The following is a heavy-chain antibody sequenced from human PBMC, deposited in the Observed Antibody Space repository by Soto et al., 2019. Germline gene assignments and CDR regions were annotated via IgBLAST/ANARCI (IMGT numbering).Heavy chain of an antibody. CDR1: GFIFSGYA. CDR2: ISYDGNTQ. V-gene: IGHV3-30-3*01. CDR3: AKETNAYEINF. J-gene: IGHJ4*02. D-gene: IGHD3-9*01. Sequence: QVQLVESGGGVVQPGGSLRLSCAASGFIFSGYAMHWVRQAPGKGLEWVAVISYDGNTQYYADSVKGRFTVSRDNSNNMLYVEMNNLGDEDTAMYFCAKETNAYEINFWGQGTLVTVSP.